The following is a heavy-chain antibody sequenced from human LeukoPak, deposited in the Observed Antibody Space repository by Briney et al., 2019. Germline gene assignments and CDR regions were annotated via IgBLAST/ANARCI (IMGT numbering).Heavy chain of an antibody. CDR2: IYYSGST. J-gene: IGHJ4*02. Sequence: SETLSLTCTVSGGSISSHYWSWIRQPPGKGLEWIGYIYYSGSTNYNPSLKSRVTISVDTSKNQFSLKLSSVTAADTAVYYCARAARGFDYWGQGTLVTVSS. CDR3: ARAARGFDY. CDR1: GGSISSHY. V-gene: IGHV4-59*11.